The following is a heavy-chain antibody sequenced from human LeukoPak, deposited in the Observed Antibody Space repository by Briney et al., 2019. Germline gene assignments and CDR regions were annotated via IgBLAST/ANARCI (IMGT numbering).Heavy chain of an antibody. Sequence: GGSLRLSCAASGFTFSSYWMSWVRQAPGKGLEWVANIKQDGSEKYYVDSVKGRFTISRDNARNSLYLQMNSLRAEDTAVYYCARAHYGDYWYYFDYWGQGTLVTVSS. D-gene: IGHD4-17*01. J-gene: IGHJ4*02. CDR2: IKQDGSEK. V-gene: IGHV3-7*03. CDR3: ARAHYGDYWYYFDY. CDR1: GFTFSSYW.